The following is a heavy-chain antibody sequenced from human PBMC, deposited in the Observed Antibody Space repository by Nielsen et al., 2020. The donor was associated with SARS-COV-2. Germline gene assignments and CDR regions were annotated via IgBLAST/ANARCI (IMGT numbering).Heavy chain of an antibody. Sequence: GGSLRLSCAASGFTFSDYWMHWVRQAPGKGPVWVSRIDSDGKTTDYADSVQGRFTISRDNVKNTLYLEMNSLRVEDTAVYYCARDRMAPGVFDYWGQGIPVTVSS. CDR2: IDSDGKTT. CDR1: GFTFSDYW. J-gene: IGHJ4*02. D-gene: IGHD2-8*01. V-gene: IGHV3-74*01. CDR3: ARDRMAPGVFDY.